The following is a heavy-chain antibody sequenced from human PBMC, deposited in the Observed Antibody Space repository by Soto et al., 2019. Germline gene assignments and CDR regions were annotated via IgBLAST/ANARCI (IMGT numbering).Heavy chain of an antibody. D-gene: IGHD3-9*01. Sequence: ASVKVSCKASGGTFSSYAISWVRQAPGQGLEWMGGIIPIFGTANYAQKFQGRVTITADESTSTAYMELSSLRSEDTAVYYCARGDPYYDILTGSTNYYYYGMDVWGQGTTVTVSS. CDR3: ARGDPYYDILTGSTNYYYYGMDV. V-gene: IGHV1-69*13. CDR2: IIPIFGTA. CDR1: GGTFSSYA. J-gene: IGHJ6*02.